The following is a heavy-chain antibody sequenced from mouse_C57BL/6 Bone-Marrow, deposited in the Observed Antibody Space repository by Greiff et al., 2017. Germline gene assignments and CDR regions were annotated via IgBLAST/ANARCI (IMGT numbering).Heavy chain of an antibody. Sequence: QVQLQQSGAELARPGASVKLSCKASGYTFTSYGISWVKQRTGQGLEWIGEIYPRSGNTYYTEKFKGKATLTADKSSSTAYMELRSLTSEDSAVSFCARVYGSINWYFDVWGTGTTVTVSS. CDR2: IYPRSGNT. CDR3: ARVYGSINWYFDV. V-gene: IGHV1-81*01. J-gene: IGHJ1*03. D-gene: IGHD1-1*01. CDR1: GYTFTSYG.